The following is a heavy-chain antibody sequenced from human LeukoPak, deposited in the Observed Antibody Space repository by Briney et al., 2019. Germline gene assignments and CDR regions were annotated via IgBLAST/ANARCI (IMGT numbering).Heavy chain of an antibody. D-gene: IGHD3-10*01. CDR2: IYPGDSDT. Sequence: RGESLKISCKGSGYSFTSYWIGWVHQMPGKGLEWMGIIYPGDSDTRYSPSFQGQVTISADKSISTAYLQWSSLKASDTAMYYCARRSYGSGSYYSFDFDYWGQGTLVTVSS. V-gene: IGHV5-51*07. CDR3: ARRSYGSGSYYSFDFDY. J-gene: IGHJ4*02. CDR1: GYSFTSYW.